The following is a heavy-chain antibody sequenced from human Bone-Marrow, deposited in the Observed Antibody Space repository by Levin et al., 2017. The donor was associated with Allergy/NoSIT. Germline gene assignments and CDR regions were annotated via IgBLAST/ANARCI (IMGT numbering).Heavy chain of an antibody. Sequence: GGSLRLSCAASGFAFSDYFLSWIRQAPGKGLEWISYISTHENTIYYADSVKGRFTISRDNAKNSLFLHMNSLRAEDTAVYFCARDSGSGDGELWGRGTLVTVSS. V-gene: IGHV3-11*01. CDR1: GFAFSDYF. D-gene: IGHD3-10*01. CDR3: ARDSGSGDGEL. CDR2: ISTHENTI. J-gene: IGHJ2*01.